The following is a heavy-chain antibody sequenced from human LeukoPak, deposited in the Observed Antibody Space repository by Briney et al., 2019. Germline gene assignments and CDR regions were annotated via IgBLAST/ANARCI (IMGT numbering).Heavy chain of an antibody. CDR3: ARDRGSRLLKYYFDY. D-gene: IGHD3-10*01. CDR2: ISYDGSNK. Sequence: GGSLRLSWAASGFTFSSYAMHWVRQAPGKGLEWVAVISYDGSNKYYADSVKGRFTISRDNSKNTLYLQMNSLRAEDTAVYYCARDRGSRLLKYYFDYWGQGTLVTVSS. CDR1: GFTFSSYA. J-gene: IGHJ4*02. V-gene: IGHV3-30-3*01.